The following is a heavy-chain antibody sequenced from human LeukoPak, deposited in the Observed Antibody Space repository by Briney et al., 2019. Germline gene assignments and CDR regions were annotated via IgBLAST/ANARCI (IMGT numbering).Heavy chain of an antibody. J-gene: IGHJ5*02. D-gene: IGHD4-17*01. CDR1: GGTFNRYA. CDR2: IIPIFGTA. V-gene: IGHV1-69*05. CDR3: ASGKYGLRSWFDP. Sequence: SVKVSCKASGGTFNRYAVTWVRQAPGQGLEWLGGIIPIFGTANYAQKFQGRVTITTDESTNTAYMELTSLTSKDTAVYYCASGKYGLRSWFDPWGQGTLVTVSP.